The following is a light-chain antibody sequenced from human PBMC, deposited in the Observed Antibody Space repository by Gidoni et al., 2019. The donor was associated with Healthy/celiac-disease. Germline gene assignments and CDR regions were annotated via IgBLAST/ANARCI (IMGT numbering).Light chain of an antibody. CDR1: QSDSSSY. V-gene: IGKV3-20*01. J-gene: IGKJ3*01. Sequence: IVLTPSPRTLSLAPGERATLSCRASQSDSSSYLAWYQQKPGQAPRHLIYGASSRATGVPDRLSGGGAGAEVTLTISRMEPEEFAVYYCQQYGNSTLFTFGPGTKVDIK. CDR2: GAS. CDR3: QQYGNSTLFT.